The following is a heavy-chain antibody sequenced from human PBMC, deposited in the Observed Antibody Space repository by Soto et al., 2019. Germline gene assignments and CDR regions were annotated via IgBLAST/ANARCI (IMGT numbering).Heavy chain of an antibody. J-gene: IGHJ6*02. CDR1: GFTFSSYA. CDR3: ARDKLVSYYYYYGMDV. Sequence: LRLSCAASGFTFSSYAMHWVRQAPGKGLEWVAVISYDGSNKYYADSVKGRFTISRDNSTSTAYMELSSLRSEDTAVYYCARDKLVSYYYYYGMDVWGQGTTVTVSS. D-gene: IGHD6-13*01. V-gene: IGHV3-30-3*01. CDR2: ISYDGSNK.